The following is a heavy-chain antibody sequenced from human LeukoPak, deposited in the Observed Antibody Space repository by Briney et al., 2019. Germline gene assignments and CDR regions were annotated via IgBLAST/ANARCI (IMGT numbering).Heavy chain of an antibody. V-gene: IGHV1-69*05. CDR1: GCTFSSYA. CDR2: IIPVFGTA. CDR3: ARGTTVTTVSAFDI. Sequence: SVKVSCKASGCTFSSYAISWVRQAPGQGLEWMGRIIPVFGTANYAQKFQGRVTITTDESTSTAYMELSSLRSEDTAVYYCARGTTVTTVSAFDIWGQGTMVTVSS. J-gene: IGHJ3*02. D-gene: IGHD4-17*01.